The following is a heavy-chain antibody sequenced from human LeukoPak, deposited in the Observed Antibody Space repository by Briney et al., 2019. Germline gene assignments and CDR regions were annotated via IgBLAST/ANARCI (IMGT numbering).Heavy chain of an antibody. V-gene: IGHV1-18*01. CDR3: ARDEYCSGGSCYHYYYGMDV. D-gene: IGHD2-15*01. Sequence: ASVKVSCKASGYTFTSYGISWVRQAPGQGLEWMGWISAYNGNTNYAQKLQGRVTMTTDTSTSTAYRELRSLRSDDTAVYYCARDEYCSGGSCYHYYYGMDVWGQGTTVTVSS. CDR1: GYTFTSYG. CDR2: ISAYNGNT. J-gene: IGHJ6*02.